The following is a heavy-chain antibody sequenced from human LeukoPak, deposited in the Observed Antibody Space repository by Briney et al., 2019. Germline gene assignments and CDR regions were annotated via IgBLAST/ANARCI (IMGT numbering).Heavy chain of an antibody. CDR3: ARDSSGWYYFDY. V-gene: IGHV3-74*01. D-gene: IGHD6-19*01. Sequence: GGSLRLSCAASGFTFSNYWMHWVRHAPGQGLVWVSRINGDGSTINYADSVKGRFTISRDNAKSTLYLQVNSLRAEGTAVYYCARDSSGWYYFDYWGQGILVTVSS. CDR2: INGDGSTI. CDR1: GFTFSNYW. J-gene: IGHJ4*02.